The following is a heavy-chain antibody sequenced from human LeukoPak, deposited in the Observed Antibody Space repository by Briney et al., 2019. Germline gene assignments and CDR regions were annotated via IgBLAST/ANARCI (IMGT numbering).Heavy chain of an antibody. CDR2: IYYSGST. D-gene: IGHD5-12*01. V-gene: IGHV4-59*01. Sequence: PSETLSLTCTVSGGSISSYYWSWIRQPPGKGLEWIGYIYYSGSTNYNPSLKSRVTISVDTSKNQFSLKLSSVTAADTAVYYCTRLLQTGVSGYYFDLWGRGTLVTVSS. CDR1: GGSISSYY. J-gene: IGHJ2*01. CDR3: TRLLQTGVSGYYFDL.